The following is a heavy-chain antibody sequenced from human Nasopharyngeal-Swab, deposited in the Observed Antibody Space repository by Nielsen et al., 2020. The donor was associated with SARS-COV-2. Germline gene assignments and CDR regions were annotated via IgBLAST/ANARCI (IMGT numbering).Heavy chain of an antibody. Sequence: RQAPGKGLEWIGYIYYSGSTNYNPSLKSRVTISVDTSKNQFSLKLSSVTAADTAVYYCARGDILTGSQAAFDIWGRGTMVTVSS. CDR2: IYYSGST. D-gene: IGHD3-9*01. CDR3: ARGDILTGSQAAFDI. V-gene: IGHV4-59*01. J-gene: IGHJ3*02.